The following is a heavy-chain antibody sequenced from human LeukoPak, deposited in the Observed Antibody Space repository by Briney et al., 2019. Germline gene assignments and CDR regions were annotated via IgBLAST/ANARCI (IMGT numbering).Heavy chain of an antibody. CDR2: INTNTGNP. Sequence: ASVKVSCKASGYIFTSYYMHWVRQAPGQGLEWMGWINTNTGNPTYAQGFTGRFVFSLDTSVSTTYLQISSLKAEDTAVYYCARGFWGSPFDYWGQGTLVTVSS. CDR1: GYIFTSYY. D-gene: IGHD3-16*01. J-gene: IGHJ4*02. V-gene: IGHV7-4-1*02. CDR3: ARGFWGSPFDY.